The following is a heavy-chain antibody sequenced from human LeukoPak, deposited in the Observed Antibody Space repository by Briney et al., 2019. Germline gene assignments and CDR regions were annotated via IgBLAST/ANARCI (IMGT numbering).Heavy chain of an antibody. V-gene: IGHV4-34*01. CDR2: INHSGST. J-gene: IGHJ6*03. CDR3: ARIKCGGDCRGYYYYYHMDV. CDR1: GGSFSGYY. D-gene: IGHD2-21*02. Sequence: SETLSLTCAVYGGSFSGYYWSWIRQPPGKGLEWIGEINHSGSTNYNPSLKSRVTTSVDTSKNQFSLKLRSVTAADTAVYYCARIKCGGDCRGYYYYYHMDVWGKGTTVTISS.